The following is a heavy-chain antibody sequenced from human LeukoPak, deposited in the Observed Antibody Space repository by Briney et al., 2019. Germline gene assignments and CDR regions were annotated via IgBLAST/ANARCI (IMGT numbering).Heavy chain of an antibody. D-gene: IGHD6-19*01. V-gene: IGHV3-23*01. CDR2: ISGSGVTT. J-gene: IGHJ4*02. Sequence: GGSLRLSCVASGFTFSSYAMSWVRQAPGKGLEWVSAISGSGVTTHYAGSVKGRFSISRDNSKNTLYLQMNSLRAEDTAVYYCARDPGGSGWYYPHLDYWGQGTLVTVSS. CDR3: ARDPGGSGWYYPHLDY. CDR1: GFTFSSYA.